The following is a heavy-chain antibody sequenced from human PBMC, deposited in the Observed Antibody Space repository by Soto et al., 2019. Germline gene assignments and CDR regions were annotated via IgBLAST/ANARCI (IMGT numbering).Heavy chain of an antibody. CDR2: IYYSGST. Sequence: QLQLQESGPGLVKPSETLSLTCTVSGGSISSSSYYWGWIRQPPGKGLEWIGSIYYSGSTYYNPSLKSRVTISVDTSKNQSSLKLSSVTAADTAVYYCARDIVLMVYVGFDPWGQGTLVTVSS. V-gene: IGHV4-39*02. D-gene: IGHD2-8*01. CDR3: ARDIVLMVYVGFDP. J-gene: IGHJ5*02. CDR1: GGSISSSSYY.